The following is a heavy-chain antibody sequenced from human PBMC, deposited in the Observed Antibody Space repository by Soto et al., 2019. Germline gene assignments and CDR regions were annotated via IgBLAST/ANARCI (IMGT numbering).Heavy chain of an antibody. CDR3: AKQLQYDSGWPLHY. CDR1: GFSFSSYA. Sequence: GGSLRLSCAASGFSFSSYAVSWVRQAPGKGLEWVSVFDGSVGHTYYTNSVKGRFTISNDNSKNTLFLQMNSLKAEDTAVYFCAKQLQYDSGWPLHYWGQGTLVTVS. J-gene: IGHJ4*02. D-gene: IGHD6-19*01. CDR2: FDGSVGHT. V-gene: IGHV3-23*01.